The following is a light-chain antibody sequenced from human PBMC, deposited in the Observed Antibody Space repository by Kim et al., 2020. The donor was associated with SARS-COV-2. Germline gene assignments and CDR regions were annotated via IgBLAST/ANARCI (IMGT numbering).Light chain of an antibody. CDR2: GAS. V-gene: IGKV3-20*01. Sequence: EIVLTQSPGTLSLSPGERATLSCRASQSVSSSYLAWYQQKPGQAPRLLIYGASSRATGIPDRFSGSGSGTDFTLTISRLEPEDFAVYYCQQYGSSTPSTFGQGTKLEI. J-gene: IGKJ2*02. CDR3: QQYGSSTPST. CDR1: QSVSSSY.